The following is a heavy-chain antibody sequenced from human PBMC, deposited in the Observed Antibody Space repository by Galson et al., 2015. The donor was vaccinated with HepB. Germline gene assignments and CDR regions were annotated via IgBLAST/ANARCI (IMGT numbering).Heavy chain of an antibody. CDR1: GFNFGSYG. J-gene: IGHJ1*01. CDR3: ATHLREGHNGFEYFQR. CDR2: ISYDESNK. V-gene: IGHV3-30*03. D-gene: IGHD1-1*01. Sequence: SLRLSCAASGFNFGSYGTHWVRQAPGKGLERVAAISYDESNKYYVDSVKGRFTISRDNSKNTLDLQMNSLRPEDTAVYYCATHLREGHNGFEYFQRWGQGTLVTVSS.